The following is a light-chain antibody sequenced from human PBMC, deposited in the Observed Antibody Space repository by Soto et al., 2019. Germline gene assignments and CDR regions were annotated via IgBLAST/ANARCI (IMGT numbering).Light chain of an antibody. V-gene: IGKV1-5*01. CDR2: DVS. CDR3: QQYYGYSRT. CDR1: QSISNW. Sequence: DIQMTQPPSTLSASVGDRVTITCQASQSISNWLAWYKQKPGKAPKLLIYDVSSLESGVPSRFSGSGSGTEFTLTICSLQPDDFATYYCQQYYGYSRTFGQGTKVDI. J-gene: IGKJ1*01.